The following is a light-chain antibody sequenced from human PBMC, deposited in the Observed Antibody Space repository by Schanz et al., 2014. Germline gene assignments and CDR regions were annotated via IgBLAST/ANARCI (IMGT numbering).Light chain of an antibody. CDR1: SSDVGGYNH. Sequence: QSALTQPRSVSGSPGQSVTISCTGTSSDVGGYNHVSWYQQHPGKAPKLMIYDVSKRPSGVRDRFSGSKSGNTASLTISGLQAEDEADYFCSSYANRSTPYVFGTGTKLTVL. J-gene: IGLJ1*01. CDR3: SSYANRSTPYV. V-gene: IGLV2-11*01. CDR2: DVS.